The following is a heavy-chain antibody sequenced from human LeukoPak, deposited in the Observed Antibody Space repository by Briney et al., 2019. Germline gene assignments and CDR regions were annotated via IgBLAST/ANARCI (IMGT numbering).Heavy chain of an antibody. D-gene: IGHD3-22*01. CDR1: GGSISSGGYY. Sequence: SETLSLTCTVSGGSISSGGYYWSWIRQPAGKGLEWIGRIYSSGNTNYNPSLKSRVTMSVDTSENHFSLKVTSVTAADTAVYYYARGEDEGSGYWGYYFDQWGQGTLVTVSS. CDR3: ARGEDEGSGYWGYYFDQ. J-gene: IGHJ4*02. V-gene: IGHV4-61*02. CDR2: IYSSGNT.